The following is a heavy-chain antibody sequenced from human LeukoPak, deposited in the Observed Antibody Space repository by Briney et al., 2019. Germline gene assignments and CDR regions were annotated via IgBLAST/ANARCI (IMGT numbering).Heavy chain of an antibody. J-gene: IGHJ6*04. D-gene: IGHD2-21*01. CDR1: GFTFSNYW. Sequence: GGSLRLSCAASGFTFSNYWMSWVCQAPGKGLEWVANIKHVGSDKYSVDSVKGRFTISRDNAKNSLYLQMNSLRAEDTAVYYCARDAPSLWPPKTPSSSGMDVWAKGTTVTVSS. CDR3: ARDAPSLWPPKTPSSSGMDV. V-gene: IGHV3-7*01. CDR2: IKHVGSDK.